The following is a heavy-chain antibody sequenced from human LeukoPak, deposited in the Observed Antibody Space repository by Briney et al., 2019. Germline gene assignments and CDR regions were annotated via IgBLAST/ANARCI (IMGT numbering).Heavy chain of an antibody. Sequence: GGSLRLSCAASGFTFSSYWMSWVRQAPGKGLEWVANIKQDGSEKYYVDSVKGRFTISRDNSKNTLYLQMNSLRAEDTAVYYCAKNGATYSSSWYDYWGQGTLVTVSS. D-gene: IGHD6-13*01. CDR3: AKNGATYSSSWYDY. J-gene: IGHJ4*02. CDR2: IKQDGSEK. CDR1: GFTFSSYW. V-gene: IGHV3-7*03.